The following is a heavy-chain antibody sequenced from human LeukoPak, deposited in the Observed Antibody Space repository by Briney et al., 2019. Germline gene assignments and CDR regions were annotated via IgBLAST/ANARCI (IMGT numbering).Heavy chain of an antibody. D-gene: IGHD3-22*01. CDR2: ISAYNGNT. J-gene: IGHJ4*02. CDR3: ARDVEPYYYDSSGSPGGY. CDR1: GYTFTSYG. Sequence: ASVKVSCKASGYTFTSYGISWVRQAPGQGLEWMGWISAYNGNTNYAQKLQGRVTMTTDTSTSTAYMELRSLRSDDAAVYYCARDVEPYYYDSSGSPGGYWGQGTLVTVSS. V-gene: IGHV1-18*01.